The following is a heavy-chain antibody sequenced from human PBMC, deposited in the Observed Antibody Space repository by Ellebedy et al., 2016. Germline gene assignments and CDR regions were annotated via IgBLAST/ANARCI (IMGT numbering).Heavy chain of an antibody. D-gene: IGHD1-26*01. Sequence: GESLKISXKGSGYSFTSYWISWVRQMPGKGLEWMGRIDPSDSYTNYSPSFQGHVTISADKSISTAYLQWSSLKASDTAMYYCARRRVVGATTYYYGMDVWGQGTTVTVSS. V-gene: IGHV5-10-1*01. CDR3: ARRRVVGATTYYYGMDV. CDR2: IDPSDSYT. J-gene: IGHJ6*02. CDR1: GYSFTSYW.